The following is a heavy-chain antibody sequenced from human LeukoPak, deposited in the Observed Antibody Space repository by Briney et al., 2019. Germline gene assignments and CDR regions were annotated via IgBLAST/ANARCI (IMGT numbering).Heavy chain of an antibody. J-gene: IGHJ4*02. Sequence: GGSLRLSCAASGFTFSSYSMNWVRPTPGKGLEWVSSITSSLNYIYYADSVKGRFTISRDNAKNSLYLQMNSPRSEDTAVYYCARDLGIAARPTFDYWGQGTLVTVSS. D-gene: IGHD6-6*01. CDR2: ITSSLNYI. CDR1: GFTFSSYS. V-gene: IGHV3-21*01. CDR3: ARDLGIAARPTFDY.